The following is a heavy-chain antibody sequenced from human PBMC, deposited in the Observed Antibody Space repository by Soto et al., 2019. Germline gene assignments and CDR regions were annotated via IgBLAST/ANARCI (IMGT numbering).Heavy chain of an antibody. CDR3: ARDGYSSGGTCYSEYFHR. CDR2: INPSGGST. D-gene: IGHD2-15*01. V-gene: IGHV1-46*01. J-gene: IGHJ1*01. Sequence: ASVKVSCKASGYTFTSYYMHWVRQAPGQGLEWMGIINPSGGSTSYAQKFQGRVTMTRDTSTSTVYMELSSLRSEDTAVYYCARDGYSSGGTCYSEYFHRWGQGTLVTVSS. CDR1: GYTFTSYY.